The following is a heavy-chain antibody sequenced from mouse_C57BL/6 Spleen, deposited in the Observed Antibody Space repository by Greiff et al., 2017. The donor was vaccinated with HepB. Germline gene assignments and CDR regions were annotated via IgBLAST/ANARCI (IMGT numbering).Heavy chain of an antibody. J-gene: IGHJ3*01. CDR3: ARIGSATVVATRRFAY. Sequence: QVHVKQSGAELARPGASVKLSCKASGYTFTSYGISWVKQRTGQGLEWIGEIYPRSGNTYYNEKFKGKATLTADKSSSTAYMELRSLTSEDSAVYFCARIGSATVVATRRFAYWGQGTLVTVSA. V-gene: IGHV1-81*01. D-gene: IGHD1-1*01. CDR1: GYTFTSYG. CDR2: IYPRSGNT.